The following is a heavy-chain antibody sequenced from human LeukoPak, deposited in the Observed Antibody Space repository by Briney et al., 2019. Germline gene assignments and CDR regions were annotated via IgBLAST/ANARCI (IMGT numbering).Heavy chain of an antibody. CDR3: ANLLYFGGSANRFDP. CDR2: ISGSGRST. D-gene: IGHD3-10*01. J-gene: IGHJ5*02. V-gene: IGHV3-23*01. CDR1: GFTFSSYG. Sequence: GGSLRLSCAASGFTFSSYGMHWVRQAPGKGLEWVSAISGSGRSTFYADSVKGRFAISRDNSKNTLYLQMNSLRAEDTAVYYCANLLYFGGSANRFDPWGRGTLVTVSS.